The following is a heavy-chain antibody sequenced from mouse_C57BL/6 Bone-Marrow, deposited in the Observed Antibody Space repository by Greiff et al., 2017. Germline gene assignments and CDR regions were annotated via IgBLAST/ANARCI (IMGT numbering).Heavy chain of an antibody. D-gene: IGHD2-4*01. V-gene: IGHV1-39*01. J-gene: IGHJ4*01. CDR1: GYSFTDYN. CDR3: ARGYDYDYAMDY. CDR2: INPNYGTT. Sequence: EVQVVESGPELVKPGASVKISCKASGYSFTDYNMNWVKQSNGKSLEWIGVINPNYGTTSYNQKFKGKATLTVDHSSSTAYMQLNSLTSEDSAVYDSARGYDYDYAMDYWGQGTSVTVSS.